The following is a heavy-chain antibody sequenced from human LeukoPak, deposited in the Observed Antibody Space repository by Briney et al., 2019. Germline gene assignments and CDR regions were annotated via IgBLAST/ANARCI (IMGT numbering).Heavy chain of an antibody. D-gene: IGHD3-3*01. J-gene: IGHJ6*03. Sequence: PGGSLRLSCAASGFTFSDYDIDWARQAPGKGLEWIGRGRNKANSYSTDYAASVKGRFTISRDDSKNSLYLQMNSLKTEDTAVYYCARTVRFLDMDVWGKGTTVTVSS. V-gene: IGHV3-72*01. CDR3: ARTVRFLDMDV. CDR2: GRNKANSYST. CDR1: GFTFSDYD.